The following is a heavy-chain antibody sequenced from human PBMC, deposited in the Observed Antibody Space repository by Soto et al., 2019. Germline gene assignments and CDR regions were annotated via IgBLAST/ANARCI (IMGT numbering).Heavy chain of an antibody. CDR3: ARAEELRFEFDY. CDR2: MYYSGST. Sequence: QVELQESGPGLVKPSQTLSLTCTVSGGSISSGGYYWNWIRQHPGKGLEWIGYMYYSGSTYFNPSLKSRVTISVDTSKNQFSLKLSSVTAADTAVYYCARAEELRFEFDYWGQGTLVTVSS. CDR1: GGSISSGGYY. D-gene: IGHD1-26*01. V-gene: IGHV4-31*03. J-gene: IGHJ4*02.